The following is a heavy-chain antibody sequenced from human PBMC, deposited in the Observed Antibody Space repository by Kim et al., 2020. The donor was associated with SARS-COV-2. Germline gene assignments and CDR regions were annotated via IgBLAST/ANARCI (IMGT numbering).Heavy chain of an antibody. Sequence: GESLKISCKGSGYSFTSYWIGWVRQMPGKGLEWMGIIYPGDSDTRYGPSFQGQVTISADKSISTAYLQWSSLKASDTAMYYCARQRSSGWYGDEVGYWGQGTLVTVSS. V-gene: IGHV5-51*01. D-gene: IGHD6-19*01. CDR3: ARQRSSGWYGDEVGY. CDR1: GYSFTSYW. CDR2: IYPGDSDT. J-gene: IGHJ4*02.